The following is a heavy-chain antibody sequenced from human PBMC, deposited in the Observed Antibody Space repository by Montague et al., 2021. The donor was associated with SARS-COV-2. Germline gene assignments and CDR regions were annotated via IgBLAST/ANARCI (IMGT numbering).Heavy chain of an antibody. V-gene: IGHV3-21*01. CDR2: ISITSDYI. CDR3: ARTGGHLKNYGFNV. D-gene: IGHD2-21*01. CDR1: GFTFSDYS. J-gene: IGHJ6*02. Sequence: SLRLSCAGSGFTFSDYSMNWVRQAPGKGLEWVSSISITSDYIYYADSLQGRFTISRDNAKNSVYLQMNSLRGEDTALYYCARTGGHLKNYGFNVWGQGTTVTVSS.